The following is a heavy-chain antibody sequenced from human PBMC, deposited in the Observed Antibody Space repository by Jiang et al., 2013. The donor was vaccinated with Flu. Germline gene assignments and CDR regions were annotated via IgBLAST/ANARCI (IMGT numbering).Heavy chain of an antibody. D-gene: IGHD1-7*01. V-gene: IGHV5-10-1*01. J-gene: IGHJ4*02. CDR3: ARRAGTEVEVGEFDX. Sequence: GAEVKKPGESLRISCKGSGYNFTSTGSTGCARCPGKAWSGWGGLILVTLIPTTVCPFQGHVTISADKSISTTYLQWSSLKASDTAMYYCARRAGTEVEVGEFDXWGQGTLVTVS. CDR1: GYNFTSTG. CDR2: LILVTLIP.